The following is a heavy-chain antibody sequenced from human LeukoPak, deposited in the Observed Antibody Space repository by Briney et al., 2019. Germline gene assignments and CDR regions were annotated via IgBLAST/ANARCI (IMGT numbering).Heavy chain of an antibody. V-gene: IGHV4-39*01. J-gene: IGHJ6*02. D-gene: IGHD3-10*01. CDR3: ARKITMVRGAIYYGMDV. CDR1: GGSISSSSYY. Sequence: SETLSLTCTVSGGSISSSSYYWGWIRQPPGKGLEWIGSIYYSGSTYYNPSLKSRVTISVDTSKNQFSLKLSSVTAADTAVYYCARKITMVRGAIYYGMDVWGQGTTVTVSS. CDR2: IYYSGST.